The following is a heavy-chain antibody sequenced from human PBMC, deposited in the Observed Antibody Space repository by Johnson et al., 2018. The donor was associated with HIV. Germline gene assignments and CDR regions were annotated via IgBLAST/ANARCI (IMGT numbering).Heavy chain of an antibody. J-gene: IGHJ3*02. Sequence: QMLLVESGGGLVQPGGSLRLSCAASGFTFSSYWMSWVRQAPGKGLEWVAFIRYDGSNQYYADSVKGRFTISRDNSKNTLYLQMNSLRAEDTAVYYCAKDRGSYYDSSGYLGDAFDIWGQGTMVTVSS. CDR1: GFTFSSYW. V-gene: IGHV3-30*02. CDR2: IRYDGSNQ. CDR3: AKDRGSYYDSSGYLGDAFDI. D-gene: IGHD3-22*01.